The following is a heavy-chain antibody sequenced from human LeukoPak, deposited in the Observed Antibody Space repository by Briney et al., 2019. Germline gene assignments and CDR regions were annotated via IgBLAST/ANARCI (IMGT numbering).Heavy chain of an antibody. CDR2: IYSGGST. V-gene: IGHV3-53*01. D-gene: IGHD4-11*01. Sequence: GGSLRLSCAASGFTVSSNYMSWVRQAPGKGLEWVSVIYSGGSTYYADSVKGRFTISRDNSKNTLYLQMNSLRAEDTAVYYCARDLATVYAFDIWGQGTMVTVSS. J-gene: IGHJ3*02. CDR1: GFTVSSNY. CDR3: ARDLATVYAFDI.